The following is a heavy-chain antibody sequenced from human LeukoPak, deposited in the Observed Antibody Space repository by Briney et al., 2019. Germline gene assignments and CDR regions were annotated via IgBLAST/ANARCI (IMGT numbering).Heavy chain of an antibody. CDR3: ARSLVGRPRPMTWYFDL. CDR2: IYPGDSDS. V-gene: IGHV5-51*01. J-gene: IGHJ2*01. CDR1: GYRFTSDW. D-gene: IGHD1-26*01. Sequence: GASLKISCKASGYRFTSDWIGWVRQMPGKGLEWMGIIYPGDSDSRYSPSFQGHVTMSADKSMNTAYLQWSSLKASDTAMYYCARSLVGRPRPMTWYFDLWGRGTLVTVSS.